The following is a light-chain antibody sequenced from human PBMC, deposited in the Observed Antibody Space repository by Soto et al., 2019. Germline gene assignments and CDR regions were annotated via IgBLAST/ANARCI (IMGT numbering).Light chain of an antibody. CDR2: AAS. J-gene: IGKJ2*01. CDR3: QQDYSYPYN. V-gene: IGKV1-8*01. CDR1: QGISSS. Sequence: AIRMTQSPSSLSASTGDRSTITCRARQGISSSLAWYQQKPGKAPKLLIYAASTVQSGVPSRFSGSESGTDFTLTISCLQSEDFATYYCQQDYSYPYNFGQGTKLESK.